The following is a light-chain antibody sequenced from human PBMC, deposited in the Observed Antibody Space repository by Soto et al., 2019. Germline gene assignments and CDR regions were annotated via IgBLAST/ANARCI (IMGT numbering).Light chain of an antibody. J-gene: IGKJ4*01. V-gene: IGKV4-1*01. CDR3: QQYYSPPLT. CDR2: WAS. CDR1: HNFLYSSNKKNQ. Sequence: IGITQSPIYLAVSLGDRATINFKSSHNFLYSSNKKNQLAWYQQKPGQPPKLLIYWASTRESGVPDRFSGSGSGTDFILTISSLQAEDVAVYYCQQYYSPPLTFCGGTKVDIK.